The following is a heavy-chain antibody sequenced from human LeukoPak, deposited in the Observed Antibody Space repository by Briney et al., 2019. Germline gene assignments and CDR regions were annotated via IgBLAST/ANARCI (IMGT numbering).Heavy chain of an antibody. CDR2: ISYSGTNK. D-gene: IGHD6-19*01. V-gene: IGHV3-30*18. CDR3: AKDLDSIAVAADC. CDR1: GFTFSNYG. J-gene: IGHJ4*02. Sequence: GRSLRLSCAASGFTFSNYGMHWVRQAPGKGLEWVAVISYSGTNKYYADSVKGRFTISRDNSKNTLYLQMNSLRVEDTAVYYCAKDLDSIAVAADCWGQGTLVTVSS.